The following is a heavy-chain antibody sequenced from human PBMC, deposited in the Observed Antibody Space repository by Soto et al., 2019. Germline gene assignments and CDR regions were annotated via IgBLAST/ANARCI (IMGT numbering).Heavy chain of an antibody. CDR1: GYTFTSYG. D-gene: IGHD3-3*01. CDR3: ARDPDYDFWSGDAFDI. J-gene: IGHJ3*02. V-gene: IGHV1-18*04. CDR2: ISAYNGNT. Sequence: ASVKVSCKASGYTFTSYGISWVRQAPGLGLEWMGWISAYNGNTNYAQKLQGRVTMTTDTSTSTAYMELRSLRSDDTAVYYCARDPDYDFWSGDAFDIWGQGTMVTVSS.